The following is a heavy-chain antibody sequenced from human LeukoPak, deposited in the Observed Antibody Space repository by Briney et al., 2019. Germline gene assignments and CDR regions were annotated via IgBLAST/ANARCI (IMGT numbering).Heavy chain of an antibody. D-gene: IGHD5-12*01. CDR2: IYYSGST. Sequence: KPSETLSLTCTVSGGSISTYFWSWIRQPPGKGLEWIGYIYYSGSTNYNPSLKSRVTISVDTSKNQFSLKLSSVTAADTAVYYCARWIPDWFDPWGQGTLVTVSS. J-gene: IGHJ5*02. V-gene: IGHV4-59*08. CDR3: ARWIPDWFDP. CDR1: GGSISTYF.